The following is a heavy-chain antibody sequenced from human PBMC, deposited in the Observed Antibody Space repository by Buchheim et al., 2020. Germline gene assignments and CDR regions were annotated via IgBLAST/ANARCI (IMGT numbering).Heavy chain of an antibody. CDR1: GGSISSGDYS. Sequence: QLQLQESGSGLVKPSKTLSLTCAVSGGSISSGDYSWSWIRQPPGKGLQWIGYIYHSGSTYYNPSLKSRVTISVNRSKNQFSLKLSSVTAADTAVYYCARGGDYDPLTGLGRFDYWGQGTL. V-gene: IGHV4-30-2*01. J-gene: IGHJ4*02. D-gene: IGHD3-9*01. CDR2: IYHSGST. CDR3: ARGGDYDPLTGLGRFDY.